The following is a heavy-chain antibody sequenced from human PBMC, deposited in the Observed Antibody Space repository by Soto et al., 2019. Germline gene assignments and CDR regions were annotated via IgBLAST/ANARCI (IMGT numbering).Heavy chain of an antibody. CDR2: IRRKANSYTT. J-gene: IGHJ6*02. CDR3: ATLGGWSGGSNDMDV. V-gene: IGHV3-72*01. Sequence: EVQLVESGGGLVQPGGSLRLSCAASGLIFSDYHMDWVRQAPGKGLEWVGRIRRKANSYTTEYAASVKGSFTISRDDSKISLYLQMNSLKTEDTAVYYCATLGGWSGGSNDMDVGGQGTTVTVSS. CDR1: GLIFSDYH. D-gene: IGHD6-19*01.